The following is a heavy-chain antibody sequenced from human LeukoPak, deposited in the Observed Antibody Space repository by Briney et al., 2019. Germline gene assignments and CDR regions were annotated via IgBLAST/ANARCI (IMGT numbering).Heavy chain of an antibody. CDR2: ISWNSGSI. D-gene: IGHD5-12*01. J-gene: IGHJ4*02. CDR3: AKDRSYSGFDY. V-gene: IGHV3-9*01. Sequence: RSGGSLRLSCAASGFTFDDYAMHWVRQAPGKGLEWVSGISWNSGSIGYADSVKGRFTISRDNAKNSLYLQMNSLRAEDTALYYCAKDRSYSGFDYWGQGTLVTVSS. CDR1: GFTFDDYA.